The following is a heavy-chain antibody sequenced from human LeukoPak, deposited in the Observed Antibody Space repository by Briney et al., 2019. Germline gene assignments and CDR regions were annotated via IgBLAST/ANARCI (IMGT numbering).Heavy chain of an antibody. J-gene: IGHJ5*02. CDR1: GGSISSYY. V-gene: IGHV4-59*08. Sequence: SETLSLTCTVSGGSISSYYWSWIRQPPGKGLEWIGYIYYSGSTNYNPSLKSRVTISVDTSKNQFSLKLSSVTAADTAVYYCARHTPMVRGDNWFDPWGQGTLVTVSS. D-gene: IGHD3-10*01. CDR2: IYYSGST. CDR3: ARHTPMVRGDNWFDP.